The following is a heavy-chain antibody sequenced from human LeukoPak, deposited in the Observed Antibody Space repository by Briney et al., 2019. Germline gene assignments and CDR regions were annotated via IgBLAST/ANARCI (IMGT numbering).Heavy chain of an antibody. Sequence: SETLSLTCAVYGGSFSGYYWSWIRQPPGKGLEWIGEINHSGSTNYNPSLKSRVTISVDTSKNQFSLKLSSVTAADTAVYYCARDLGSYLRYFDYWGQGTLVTVSS. CDR3: ARDLGSYLRYFDY. J-gene: IGHJ4*02. D-gene: IGHD1-26*01. CDR2: INHSGST. V-gene: IGHV4-34*01. CDR1: GGSFSGYY.